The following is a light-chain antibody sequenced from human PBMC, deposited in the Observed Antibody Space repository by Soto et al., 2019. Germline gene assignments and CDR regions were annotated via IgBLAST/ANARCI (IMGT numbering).Light chain of an antibody. CDR3: QQYGAFPPT. J-gene: IGKJ4*02. V-gene: IGKV3-20*01. CDR1: QTVSNTY. CDR2: GAS. Sequence: EIVLTQFPGALSLSPGARVTLSCRASQTVSNTYLAWYQQKSGQAPKFLIYGASNRATGIPDRFSGSGSGTDFTLTISRLEPEDFAVYYCQQYGAFPPTFGGGTKVEIK.